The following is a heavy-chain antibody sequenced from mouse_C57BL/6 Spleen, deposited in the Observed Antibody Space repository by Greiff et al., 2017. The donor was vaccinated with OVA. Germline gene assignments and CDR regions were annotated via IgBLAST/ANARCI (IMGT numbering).Heavy chain of an antibody. D-gene: IGHD1-1*01. CDR3: ARRRIGDAYGGY. CDR2: IYPGSGST. Sequence: QVQLQQPGAELVKPGASVKMSCKASGYTFTSYWITWVKQRPGQGLEWIGDIYPGSGSTNYNEKFKSKATLTVDTSSSTAYMQLSSLTSEDSAVYYCARRRIGDAYGGYWGQGTTLTVSS. CDR1: GYTFTSYW. V-gene: IGHV1-55*01. J-gene: IGHJ2*01.